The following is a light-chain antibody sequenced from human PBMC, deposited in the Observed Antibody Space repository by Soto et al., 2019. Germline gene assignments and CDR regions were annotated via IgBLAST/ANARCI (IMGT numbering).Light chain of an antibody. CDR3: QQYGSSPPHT. CDR2: RAS. V-gene: IGKV3-20*01. CDR1: QRVSSNY. Sequence: PGERATLSCRASQRVSSNYLAWYQQKPGQAPRLLIYRASTRATGIPDRFSGSGSGTDFTLTISRLEPEDFAVYYCQQYGSSPPHTFGQGTKLEIK. J-gene: IGKJ2*01.